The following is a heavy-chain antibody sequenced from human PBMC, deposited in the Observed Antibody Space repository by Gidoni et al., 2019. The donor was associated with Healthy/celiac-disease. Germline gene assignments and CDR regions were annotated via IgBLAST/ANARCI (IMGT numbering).Heavy chain of an antibody. Sequence: QVPLMQSGAAVKKPGASGKVSCKASGYTFTSYGISWVRQAPEQGLDLMGWISAYNGNTNYAQTLQCRVSMNTDTSTSTANMELRSLRSYDSAVYYCAREAPVAGTDYWGQGTLVTVSS. J-gene: IGHJ4*02. V-gene: IGHV1-18*01. D-gene: IGHD6-19*01. CDR3: AREAPVAGTDY. CDR1: GYTFTSYG. CDR2: ISAYNGNT.